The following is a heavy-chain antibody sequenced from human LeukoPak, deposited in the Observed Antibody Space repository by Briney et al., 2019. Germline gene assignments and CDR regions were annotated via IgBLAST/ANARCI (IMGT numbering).Heavy chain of an antibody. J-gene: IGHJ4*02. D-gene: IGHD3-10*01. Sequence: GVSLRLSCAASGFTFSSYWMSWVPQAPGKGLEWVAKIKHDGSEKYYVDSVKGRFTISRDNTKNSLYLQMNTLRAEDTAVYYCTRDDPYFFDYWGQGTPVTVSS. CDR1: GFTFSSYW. CDR2: IKHDGSEK. V-gene: IGHV3-7*01. CDR3: TRDDPYFFDY.